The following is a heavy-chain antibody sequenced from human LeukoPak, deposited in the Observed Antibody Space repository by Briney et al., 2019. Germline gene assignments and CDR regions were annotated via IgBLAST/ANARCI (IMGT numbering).Heavy chain of an antibody. V-gene: IGHV3-7*03. CDR3: ARGGGLDV. J-gene: IGHJ6*02. CDR2: INPSGSVK. D-gene: IGHD3-16*01. CDR1: GFTVAANY. Sequence: TGGSLRLSCAVSGFTVAANYMTWVRQAPGKGLEWVASINPSGSVKYYVNSVKGRFTISRDNAKNSLYLQMSNLRAEDTAVYFCARGGGLDVWGQGATVTVSS.